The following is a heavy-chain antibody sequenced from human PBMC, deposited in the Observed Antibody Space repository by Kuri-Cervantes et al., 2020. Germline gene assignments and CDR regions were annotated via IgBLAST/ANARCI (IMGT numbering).Heavy chain of an antibody. CDR2: IPYDGSDK. J-gene: IGHJ6*01. D-gene: IGHD5-12*01. V-gene: IGHV3-30-3*01. CDR3: ARDQVDIVATIYYYYYYGMDV. CDR1: GFTFSSYA. Sequence: GESLKISCAVSGFTFSSYAMHWVRQAPGKGLEWVAAIPYDGSDKYYADSVKGRFTIARDNSKNTLYLQMNSLRAEDTAVYYCARDQVDIVATIYYYYYYGMDVWGQGNTVHVAS.